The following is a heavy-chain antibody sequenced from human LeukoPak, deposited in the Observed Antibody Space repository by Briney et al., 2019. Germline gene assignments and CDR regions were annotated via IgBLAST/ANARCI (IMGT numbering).Heavy chain of an antibody. V-gene: IGHV1-8*03. CDR3: ARAWEIRAWFDP. D-gene: IGHD1-26*01. CDR1: GYTFTSYG. J-gene: IGHJ5*02. Sequence: GASVKVSCKASGYTFTSYGISWVRQATGQGLEWMGWMNPNSGNTGYAQKFQGRVTITRNTSISTAYMELSSLRSEDTAVYYCARAWEIRAWFDPWGQGTLVTVSS. CDR2: MNPNSGNT.